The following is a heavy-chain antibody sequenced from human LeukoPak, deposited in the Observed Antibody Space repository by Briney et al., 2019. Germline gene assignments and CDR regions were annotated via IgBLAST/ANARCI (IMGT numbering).Heavy chain of an antibody. CDR1: GFTFSSYE. J-gene: IGHJ4*02. CDR3: ARDPSGWYFVDY. D-gene: IGHD6-19*01. V-gene: IGHV3-7*01. Sequence: PGGSLRLSCAASGFTFSSYEMNWVRQAPGKGLEWVANIKQDGSEKYYVDSVKGRFTISRDNAKNSLYLQMNSLRAEDTAVYYCARDPSGWYFVDYWGQGTLVTVSS. CDR2: IKQDGSEK.